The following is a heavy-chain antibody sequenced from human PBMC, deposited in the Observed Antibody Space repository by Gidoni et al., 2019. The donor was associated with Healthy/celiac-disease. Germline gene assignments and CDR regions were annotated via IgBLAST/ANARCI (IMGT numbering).Heavy chain of an antibody. CDR1: GVSFSGYY. CDR3: ASRGTGDFPIQYYFDY. D-gene: IGHD7-27*01. Sequence: QVQLQQWGAGLLKPSETLSLTCAVYGVSFSGYYWSWIRQPPGKGLEWIGAINHSGSTNYNPSLKSRVTISVDTSKNQFSLKLSSVTAADTAVYYCASRGTGDFPIQYYFDYWGQGTLVTVSS. J-gene: IGHJ4*02. CDR2: INHSGST. V-gene: IGHV4-34*01.